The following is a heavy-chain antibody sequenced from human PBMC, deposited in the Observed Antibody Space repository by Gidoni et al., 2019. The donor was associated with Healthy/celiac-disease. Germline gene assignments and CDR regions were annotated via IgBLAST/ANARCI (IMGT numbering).Heavy chain of an antibody. CDR2: IIPIFGTA. D-gene: IGHD2-2*02. Sequence: QVQLVQSGAEVKKPGSSVKVSCKASGGTFSSYAISWVRQAPGQGLEWMGGIIPIFGTANYEQKVQGRVTITADESTSTAYMELSSLRSEDTAVYYCARDYCSSTSCYNNYYYYGMDVWGQGTTVTVSS. CDR3: ARDYCSSTSCYNNYYYYGMDV. V-gene: IGHV1-69*01. J-gene: IGHJ6*02. CDR1: GGTFSSYA.